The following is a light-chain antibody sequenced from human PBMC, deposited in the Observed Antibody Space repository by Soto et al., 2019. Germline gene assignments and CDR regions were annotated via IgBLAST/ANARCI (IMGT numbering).Light chain of an antibody. V-gene: IGKV3-20*01. CDR1: QTVSSSS. CDR2: GAS. J-gene: IGKJ1*01. Sequence: DIVLTQSPVTLSLSPGERATISCRASQTVSSSSLAWYQQKPGQAPRLLIFGASTRAAGFPDRFSGSGSGTDFTLTISRLEPEDFAVYYCQQYGSSPRTFGQGTKVDIK. CDR3: QQYGSSPRT.